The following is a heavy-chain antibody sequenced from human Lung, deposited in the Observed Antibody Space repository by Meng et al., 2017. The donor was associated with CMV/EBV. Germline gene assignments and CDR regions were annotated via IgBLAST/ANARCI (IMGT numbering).Heavy chain of an antibody. J-gene: IGHJ6*02. CDR2: INPTSGGT. V-gene: IGHV1-2*07. CDR1: AYIXFGYH. Sequence: ASAYIXFGYHIHRVRQAPGQGLEWMGWINPTSGGTKYAHKFEGRVTMSRDTSINTAYMDLSRLTADDTAVYYGARTQLPAHTGCYRYYYYYAMDVWXQGTTVTVSS. D-gene: IGHD1-26*01. CDR3: ARTQLPAHTGCYRYYYYYAMDV.